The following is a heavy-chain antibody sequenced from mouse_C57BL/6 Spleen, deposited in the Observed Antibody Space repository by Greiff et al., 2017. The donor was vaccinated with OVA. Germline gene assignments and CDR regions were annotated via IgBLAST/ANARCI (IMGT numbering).Heavy chain of an antibody. J-gene: IGHJ4*01. Sequence: QVQLQQSGAELVRPGTSVKVSCKASGYAFTNYLIEWVKQRPGQGLEWIGVINPGSGGTNYNEKFKGKATLTADKSSSTAYMQLSSLTSEDSAVYFCAREDYDYAMVYWGQGTSVTVSS. D-gene: IGHD2-4*01. CDR3: AREDYDYAMVY. V-gene: IGHV1-54*01. CDR1: GYAFTNYL. CDR2: INPGSGGT.